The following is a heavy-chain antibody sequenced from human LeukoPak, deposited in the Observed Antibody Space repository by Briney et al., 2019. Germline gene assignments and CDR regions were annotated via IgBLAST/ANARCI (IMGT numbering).Heavy chain of an antibody. CDR1: GFSVSSNY. CDR2: IYSGGST. V-gene: IGHV3-53*01. D-gene: IGHD1-26*01. J-gene: IGHJ4*02. Sequence: PGGSLRLSCAASGFSVSSNYMSWVRQAPGKGLEWVSVIYSGGSTNYADSVKGRFIISRDNSKNTLYLQMNSLGAEDTAVYYCARDHSGSYAYWGQGTLVTVSS. CDR3: ARDHSGSYAY.